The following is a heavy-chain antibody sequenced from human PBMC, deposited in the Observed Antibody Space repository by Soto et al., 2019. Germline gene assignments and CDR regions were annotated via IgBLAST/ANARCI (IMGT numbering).Heavy chain of an antibody. CDR1: GDTFTSYW. CDR3: ARFDFWSGYYNFDY. D-gene: IGHD3-3*01. V-gene: IGHV5-51*01. J-gene: IGHJ4*02. Sequence: PGESLKISCRVSGDTFTSYWTGWVRQMPGKGLEWMGIIYPGDSDTRYSPSFQGQDAISAVKSISTAYLQWSSLKASDTAMYYCARFDFWSGYYNFDYWGQGTLVTVSS. CDR2: IYPGDSDT.